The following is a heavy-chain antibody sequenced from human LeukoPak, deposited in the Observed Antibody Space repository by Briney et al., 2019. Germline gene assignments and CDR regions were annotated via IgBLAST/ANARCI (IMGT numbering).Heavy chain of an antibody. CDR1: GSRFTSYW. D-gene: IGHD6-13*01. CDR2: IYPGDSDT. V-gene: IGHV5-51*01. J-gene: IGHJ4*02. CDR3: ARATKQQLVPTN. Sequence: GESLKISCKGSGSRFTSYWIGWARQMPGKGLEWMGIIYPGDSDTRYSPSFQGQVTISADKSISTAYLQWSSLKASDTAMYYCARATKQQLVPTNWGQGTLVTVSS.